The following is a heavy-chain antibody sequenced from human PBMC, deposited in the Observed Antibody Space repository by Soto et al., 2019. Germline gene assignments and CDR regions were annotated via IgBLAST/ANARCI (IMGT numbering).Heavy chain of an antibody. Sequence: SVKVSCKASGGTFSSYAISWVRQAPGQGLEWMGGIIPIFGTANYAQKFQGRVTITADESTSTAYMELSSPRSEDTAVYYCARWLVAAAGCLDVWGQGTTVTVSS. V-gene: IGHV1-69*13. CDR1: GGTFSSYA. J-gene: IGHJ6*02. CDR2: IIPIFGTA. D-gene: IGHD6-13*01. CDR3: ARWLVAAAGCLDV.